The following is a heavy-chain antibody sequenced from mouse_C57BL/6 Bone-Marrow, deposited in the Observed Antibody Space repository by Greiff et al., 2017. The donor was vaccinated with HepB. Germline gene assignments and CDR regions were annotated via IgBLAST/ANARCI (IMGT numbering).Heavy chain of an antibody. CDR3: ARNVYDGYYPFAY. V-gene: IGHV2-2*01. CDR1: GFSLTSYG. D-gene: IGHD2-3*01. J-gene: IGHJ3*01. Sequence: QVQLKESGPGLVQPSQSLSITCTVSGFSLTSYGVHWVRQSPGKGLEWLGVIWSGGSTDYNAAFISRLSISKDNSKSQVFFKMNSLQADDTAIYYCARNVYDGYYPFAYWGQGTLVTVSA. CDR2: IWSGGST.